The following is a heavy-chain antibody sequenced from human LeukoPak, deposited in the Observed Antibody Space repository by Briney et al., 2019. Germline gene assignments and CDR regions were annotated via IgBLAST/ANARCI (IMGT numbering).Heavy chain of an antibody. CDR1: GASISSYS. CDR3: ARARYYGSGTNWFDP. V-gene: IGHV4-59*12. CDR2: IYSSGST. J-gene: IGHJ5*02. Sequence: SETLSLTCTVSGASISSYSWSWIRQPPGKGLEWIGYIYSSGSTNYNPSLKSRLTTSVDTSKNQLSLKLSSVTAADTAVYYCARARYYGSGTNWFDPWGQGTLVTVSS. D-gene: IGHD3-10*01.